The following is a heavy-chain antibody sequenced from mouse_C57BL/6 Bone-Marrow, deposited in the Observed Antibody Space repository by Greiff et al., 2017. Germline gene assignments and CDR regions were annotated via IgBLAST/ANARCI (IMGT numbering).Heavy chain of an antibody. CDR3: AREGPWFAY. Sequence: EVKVVESGPVLVKPGASVKMSCKASGYTFTDYYMNWVKQSHGKSLEWIGVINPYNGGTSYNQKFKGKATLIVDKSSSTAYMELNSLTSEDSAVYYCAREGPWFAYWGQGTLVTVSA. J-gene: IGHJ3*01. V-gene: IGHV1-19*01. CDR2: INPYNGGT. CDR1: GYTFTDYY.